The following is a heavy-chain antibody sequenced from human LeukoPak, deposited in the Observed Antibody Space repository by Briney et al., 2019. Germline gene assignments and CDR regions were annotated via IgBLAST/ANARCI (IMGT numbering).Heavy chain of an antibody. V-gene: IGHV1-69*13. D-gene: IGHD3-16*02. CDR2: IIPIFGTA. CDR1: GGTFSSYA. CDR3: ATDPAMITFGGVIAELDT. J-gene: IGHJ4*02. Sequence: SVKVSCKASGGTFSSYAISWVRQAPGQGLEWMGGIIPIFGTANYAQKFQGRVTITADESTSTAYMELSSLRSEDTAVYYCATDPAMITFGGVIAELDTWGQGTLVTVSS.